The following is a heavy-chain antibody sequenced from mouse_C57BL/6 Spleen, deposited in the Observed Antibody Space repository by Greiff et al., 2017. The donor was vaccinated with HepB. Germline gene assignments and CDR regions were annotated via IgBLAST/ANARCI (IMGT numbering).Heavy chain of an antibody. CDR2: IYPGNSDT. J-gene: IGHJ4*01. Sequence: EVQLQQSGTVLARPGASVKMSCKTSGYTFTSYWMHWVKQRPGQGLEWIGAIYPGNSDTSYNQKFKGKAKLTAVTSASTAYMELSSLTNEDSAVYYCTRDEGSLQRAMDYWGQGTSVTVSS. CDR1: GYTFTSYW. D-gene: IGHD2-10*01. CDR3: TRDEGSLQRAMDY. V-gene: IGHV1-5*01.